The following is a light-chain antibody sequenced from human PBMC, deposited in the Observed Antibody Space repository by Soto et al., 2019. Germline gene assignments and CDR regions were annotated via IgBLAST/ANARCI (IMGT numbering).Light chain of an antibody. CDR3: SSYTSSSTYV. CDR1: SSDVGGYDY. V-gene: IGLV2-14*03. Sequence: QSALTQTASVSGSPGQSISISCTGTSSDVGGYDYVSWHQQHPGKAPKLMIHDVSNRPSWVSNRFSGSKSGNTASLTISGLQAEDEADYYCSSYTSSSTYVFGTGTKLTVL. CDR2: DVS. J-gene: IGLJ1*01.